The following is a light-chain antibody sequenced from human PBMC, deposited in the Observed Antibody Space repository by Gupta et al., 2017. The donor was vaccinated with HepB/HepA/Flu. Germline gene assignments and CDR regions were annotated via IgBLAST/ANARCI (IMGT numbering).Light chain of an antibody. CDR2: AAS. CDR3: QQANSFPFT. J-gene: IGKJ3*01. V-gene: IGKV1D-12*01. CDR1: QGISSW. Sequence: DIQMTQSPSSVSASVGDRVTITCRASQGISSWLDWYQQKPGKAPKLLIYAASSLKSGVPSRFSGSGSGTDFTLTISSLQPEDFATYYCQQANSFPFTFGHGTKVDIK.